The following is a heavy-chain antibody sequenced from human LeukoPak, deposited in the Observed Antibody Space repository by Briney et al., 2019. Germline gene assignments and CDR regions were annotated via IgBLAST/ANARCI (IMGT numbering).Heavy chain of an antibody. CDR1: GDSVSGNSAA. D-gene: IGHD3-10*01. CDR3: ARGLYGSGSYYYYYGMDV. J-gene: IGHJ6*02. Sequence: SQTLSLTCALSGDSVSGNSAAWNWIRQSPSRSLEWLGRTYYRSKWYGDYAVSVKSRITINPDTSKNRFSLQLNSVTPEDTAVYYCARGLYGSGSYYYYYGMDVWGQGTTVTVSS. V-gene: IGHV6-1*01. CDR2: TYYRSKWYG.